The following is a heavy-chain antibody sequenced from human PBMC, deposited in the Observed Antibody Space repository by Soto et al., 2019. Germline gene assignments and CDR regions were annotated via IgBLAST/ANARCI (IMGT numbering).Heavy chain of an antibody. CDR2: INPSGGST. CDR1: GYTFTSYY. Sequence: QVQLVQSGAEVKKPGASVKVSCKASGYTFTSYYMHWVRQAPGQGLEWMGIINPSGGSTSYAQKFQGRVTMTRDTSTSTVYMELSSLRSEDTAVYYCARENPHLTYGDYDAYGMDVWGQGTTVTVSS. J-gene: IGHJ6*02. V-gene: IGHV1-46*01. D-gene: IGHD4-17*01. CDR3: ARENPHLTYGDYDAYGMDV.